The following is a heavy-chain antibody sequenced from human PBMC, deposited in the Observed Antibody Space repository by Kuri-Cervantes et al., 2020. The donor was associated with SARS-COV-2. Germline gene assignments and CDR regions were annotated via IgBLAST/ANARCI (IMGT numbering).Heavy chain of an antibody. CDR1: GFTFSSYA. J-gene: IGHJ6*03. Sequence: GGSLRLSCAASGFTFSSYAMHWVRQAPGKGLEWVAVISYDGSNKYYADSVKGRLTISRDNSKNTLYLQMNSLRAEDTAVYYCARAGNVLMVYAIAYYMDVWGKGTTVTASS. CDR2: ISYDGSNK. D-gene: IGHD2-8*01. CDR3: ARAGNVLMVYAIAYYMDV. V-gene: IGHV3-30*04.